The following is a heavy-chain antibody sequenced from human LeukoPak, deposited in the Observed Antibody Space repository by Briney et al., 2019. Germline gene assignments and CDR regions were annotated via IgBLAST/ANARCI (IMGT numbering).Heavy chain of an antibody. CDR1: GFTVSSNY. CDR3: ARELKLSLYDSSAQWAFDI. J-gene: IGHJ3*02. CDR2: IYSGGST. D-gene: IGHD3-22*01. Sequence: GGSLRLSCAASGFTVSSNYMSWVRQAPGKGLEWVSVIYSGGSTYYADSVKGRFTISRDNSKNTLYLQMNSLRAEDTAVYYCARELKLSLYDSSAQWAFDIWGQGTMVTVSS. V-gene: IGHV3-66*01.